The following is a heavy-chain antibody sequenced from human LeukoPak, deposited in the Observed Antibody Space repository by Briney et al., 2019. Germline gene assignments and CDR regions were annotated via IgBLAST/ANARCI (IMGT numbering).Heavy chain of an antibody. D-gene: IGHD1-26*01. V-gene: IGHV3-23*01. CDR1: GFTFSSSA. J-gene: IGHJ4*02. Sequence: GGSLRLSCAASGFTFSSSAMSWVRQVPGKGLEWVSGISASGGSTSYADSVRGRFTISRDNSKNTLYLQVNSLRAEDTAVYYCAKGGKWDVTPFDYWGQGTLVTVSS. CDR3: AKGGKWDVTPFDY. CDR2: ISASGGST.